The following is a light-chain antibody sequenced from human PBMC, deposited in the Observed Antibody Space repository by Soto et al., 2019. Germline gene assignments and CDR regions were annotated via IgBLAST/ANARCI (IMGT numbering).Light chain of an antibody. J-gene: IGLJ1*01. V-gene: IGLV1-40*01. CDR2: DNT. CDR1: SSNIGADHD. CDR3: QSYDSSLSAYV. Sequence: QSVLTQPPSVSGAPGQRVTISCTGSSSNIGADHDVHWYQQLPGTAPKLLIYDNTNRPSGVPDRFSGSKSETSASLAITGRQAEDEADYYCQSYDSSLSAYVFATGTKLTVL.